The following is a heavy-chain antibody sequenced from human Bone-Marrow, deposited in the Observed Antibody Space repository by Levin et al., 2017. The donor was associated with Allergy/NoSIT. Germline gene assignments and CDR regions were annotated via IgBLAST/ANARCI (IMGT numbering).Heavy chain of an antibody. J-gene: IGHJ4*02. CDR1: GFTFSSYS. V-gene: IGHV3-21*01. D-gene: IGHD6-13*01. CDR3: ARDYSTPKIDDPMTKRIAAAGTIDY. CDR2: ISSSSSYI. Sequence: PGGSLRLSCAASGFTFSSYSMNWVRQAPGKGLEWVSSISSSSSYIYYADSVKGRFTISRDNAKNSLYLQMNSLRAEDTAVYYCARDYSTPKIDDPMTKRIAAAGTIDYWGQGTLVTVSS.